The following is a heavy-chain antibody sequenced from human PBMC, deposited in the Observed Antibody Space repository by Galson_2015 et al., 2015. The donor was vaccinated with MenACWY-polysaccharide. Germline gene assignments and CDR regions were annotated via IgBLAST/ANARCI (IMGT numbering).Heavy chain of an antibody. J-gene: IGHJ4*02. CDR3: ASPLGL. Sequence: QSGAEVKKPGESLKISCKASGYSSTSDWIGWVRQMPGQGLEWMGLIYFSASYATYSPSFQGQVTISAVKSITTAYLQWSSLKATDTAMYYCASPLGLWGQGTLVSVSS. CDR2: IYFSASYA. V-gene: IGHV5-51*03. CDR1: GYSSTSDW.